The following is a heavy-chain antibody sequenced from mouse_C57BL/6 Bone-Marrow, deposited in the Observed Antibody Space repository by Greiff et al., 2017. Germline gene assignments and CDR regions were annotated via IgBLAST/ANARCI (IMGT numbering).Heavy chain of an antibody. D-gene: IGHD1-1*01. CDR2: IYPRSGNT. CDR3: ASYYGSSYPAWFAY. J-gene: IGHJ3*01. V-gene: IGHV1-81*01. CDR1: GYTFTSFG. Sequence: VKLMESGAELARPGASVKLSCKASGYTFTSFGLSWVKQRTGQGLEWIGEIYPRSGNTYYNEKFKGKATLTADKSSSTAYMELRSLTSEDSAVYFCASYYGSSYPAWFAYWGQGTLVTVSA.